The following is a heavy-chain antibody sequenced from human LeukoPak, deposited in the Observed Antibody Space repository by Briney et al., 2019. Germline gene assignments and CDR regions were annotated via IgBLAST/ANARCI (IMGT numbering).Heavy chain of an antibody. CDR2: IWYDGSNK. V-gene: IGHV3-33*01. CDR1: GFTFSSYG. Sequence: EGSLRLSCAASGFTFSSYGMHWVRQAPGKGLEWVAVIWYDGSNKYYADSVKGRFTISRDNSKNTLYLQMNSLRAEDTAVYYCARISSIRAYYFDYWGQGTLVTVSS. J-gene: IGHJ4*02. D-gene: IGHD2-21*01. CDR3: ARISSIRAYYFDY.